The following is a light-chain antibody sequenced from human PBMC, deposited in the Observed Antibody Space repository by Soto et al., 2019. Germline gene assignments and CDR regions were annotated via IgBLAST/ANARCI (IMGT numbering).Light chain of an antibody. Sequence: EIVLTQSPVTLSLSPGERATLSCRVSQSVSRYLAWYQQKPGQAPRLLVYDASNRATGIPARFSGSGSGTDFTLTISSLEPEDFAVYYCQQRYIGLTFGGGTKVEMK. CDR3: QQRYIGLT. CDR2: DAS. J-gene: IGKJ4*01. CDR1: QSVSRY. V-gene: IGKV3-11*01.